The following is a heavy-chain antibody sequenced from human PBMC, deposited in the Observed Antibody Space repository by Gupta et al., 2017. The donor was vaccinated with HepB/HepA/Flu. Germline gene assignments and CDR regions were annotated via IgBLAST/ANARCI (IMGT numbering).Heavy chain of an antibody. J-gene: IGHJ6*02. Sequence: EMQLQESGGGLAQPGRSLRLSCVASGFSRDHAMHWVRLAPGKGLEWGSGIYWNTDVVGEAVSVKGRFTIYTENTKNTLYLHINTARVDGAALYYWINDIHCEGFDVWGQGTTVTVSS. CDR2: IYWNTDVV. V-gene: IGHV3-9*02. D-gene: IGHD2-21*02. CDR3: INDIHCEGFDV. CDR1: GFSRDHA.